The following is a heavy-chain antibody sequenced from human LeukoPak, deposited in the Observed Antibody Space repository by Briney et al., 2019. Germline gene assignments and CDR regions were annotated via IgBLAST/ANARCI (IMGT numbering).Heavy chain of an antibody. CDR2: ISGSAGGT. Sequence: GGSLRLSCVASGFTLSSYMMSWVRQAPGKGLEWVSGISGSAGGTFYSDSVRGRFTISRDSPKNTLYLQMNSLRVEDTAVYYCTKVPLDYWGQGTLVTVSS. V-gene: IGHV3-23*01. CDR1: GFTLSSYM. J-gene: IGHJ4*02. CDR3: TKVPLDY.